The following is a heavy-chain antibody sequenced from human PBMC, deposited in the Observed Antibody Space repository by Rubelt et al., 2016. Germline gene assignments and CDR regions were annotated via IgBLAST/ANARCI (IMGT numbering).Heavy chain of an antibody. Sequence: QVQLQQWGAGLLKPSETLSLTCAVYGGSFSGYYWSWIRQPPGKGLEWIGEINHSGSTSYNPSLKSRVTISVDTSKNQFSLKLGSVTAADTAVYYCARGRRGSSSWLGRDYYGMDVWGQGTTVTVSS. CDR3: ARGRRGSSSWLGRDYYGMDV. V-gene: IGHV4-34*01. J-gene: IGHJ6*02. CDR2: INHSGST. D-gene: IGHD6-13*01. CDR1: GGSFSGYY.